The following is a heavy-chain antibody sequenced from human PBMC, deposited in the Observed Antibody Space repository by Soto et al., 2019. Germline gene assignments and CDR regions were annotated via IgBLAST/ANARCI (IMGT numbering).Heavy chain of an antibody. CDR2: INPNSGGT. J-gene: IGHJ6*02. D-gene: IGHD6-6*01. Sequence: QVQLVQSGAEVKKPGASVKVSCKASGYTFTGYYMHWVRQAPGQGLEWMGSINPNSGGTNYAQKVQGWVTMTRDTSISTAYMELSRLRSDDTAVYYCAREYSSSSGYYYGMDVWGQGTTVTVSS. CDR1: GYTFTGYY. CDR3: AREYSSSSGYYYGMDV. V-gene: IGHV1-2*04.